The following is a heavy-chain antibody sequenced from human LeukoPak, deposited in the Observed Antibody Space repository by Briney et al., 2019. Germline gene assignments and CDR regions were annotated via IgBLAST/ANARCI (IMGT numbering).Heavy chain of an antibody. V-gene: IGHV1-69*05. CDR3: ARDGTTVTDYYYYMDV. Sequence: SVKVSCKASGGTFSSYAISWVRQAPGQGLEWMGGIIPIFGTANYAQKFQGRVTITTDESTSTAYMELSSLRSEDTAVYYCARDGTTVTDYYYYMDVWGKGTTVTVSS. CDR1: GGTFSSYA. D-gene: IGHD4-11*01. J-gene: IGHJ6*03. CDR2: IIPIFGTA.